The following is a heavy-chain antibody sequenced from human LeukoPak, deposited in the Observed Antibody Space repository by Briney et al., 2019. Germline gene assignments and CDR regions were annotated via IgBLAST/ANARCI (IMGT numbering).Heavy chain of an antibody. J-gene: IGHJ3*02. Sequence: SETLSLTCTVSGGSISSYYWSWIRQPPGKGLEWSGYIYYSGSTNYNPSLKSRVTISVDTSKNQFSLKLSSVTAADTAVYYCARGGAGAFDIWGQGTMVTVSS. V-gene: IGHV4-59*01. CDR2: IYYSGST. CDR1: GGSISSYY. CDR3: ARGGAGAFDI. D-gene: IGHD6-19*01.